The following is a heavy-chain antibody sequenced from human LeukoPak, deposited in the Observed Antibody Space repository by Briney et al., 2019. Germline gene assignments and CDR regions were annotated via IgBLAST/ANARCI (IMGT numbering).Heavy chain of an antibody. Sequence: KASETLSLTCTVSGGSISSSSYYWGWIRQPPGKGLEWIGSIYYSGSTYYNPSLKSRVTISVDTSKNQFSLKLSSVTAADTAVYYCARDLSPVVPAARYMDVWGKGTTVTVSS. V-gene: IGHV4-39*07. J-gene: IGHJ6*03. D-gene: IGHD2-2*01. CDR3: ARDLSPVVPAARYMDV. CDR1: GGSISSSSYY. CDR2: IYYSGST.